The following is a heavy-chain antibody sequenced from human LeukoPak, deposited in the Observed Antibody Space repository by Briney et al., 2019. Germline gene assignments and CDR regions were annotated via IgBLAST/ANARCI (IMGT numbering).Heavy chain of an antibody. CDR3: AKGVRHIVVVTAQHYFDY. V-gene: IGHV3-30*02. CDR2: IRNDGSNK. Sequence: PGGSLRLSCAASGFTFSSYGMHWVRQAPGKGLEWVAFIRNDGSNKYYADSMKGRFTISRDNSKNTLYLQMDSLRAEDTAVYYCAKGVRHIVVVTAQHYFDYWGQGTLVTVSS. CDR1: GFTFSSYG. J-gene: IGHJ4*02. D-gene: IGHD2-21*02.